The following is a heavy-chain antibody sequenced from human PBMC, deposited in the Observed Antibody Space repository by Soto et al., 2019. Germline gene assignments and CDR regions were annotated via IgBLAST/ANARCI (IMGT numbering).Heavy chain of an antibody. Sequence: AGGSLRLSCAASGFTFSSYAMSWVRQAPGKGLEWVSASSGSGDSTYYADSVKGRFTISRDSSKNTLYLQMSSLRAEDTAVYYCAKGGSYGSGSPIDCWGQGTLVTLSS. J-gene: IGHJ4*02. CDR3: AKGGSYGSGSPIDC. V-gene: IGHV3-23*01. D-gene: IGHD3-10*01. CDR1: GFTFSSYA. CDR2: SSGSGDST.